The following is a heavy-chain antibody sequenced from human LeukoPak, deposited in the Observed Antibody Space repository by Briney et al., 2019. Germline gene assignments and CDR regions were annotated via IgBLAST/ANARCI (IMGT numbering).Heavy chain of an antibody. CDR2: IIPIFGTA. V-gene: IGHV1-69*01. CDR3: AAEEGRGGYRPRGGMDV. Sequence: ASVKVSCKASGGTFSSYAISWVRQAPGQGLEWMGGIIPIFGTANYAQKLQGRVTMTADESTSTAYMELSSLRSEDTAVYYCAAEEGRGGYRPRGGMDVWGKGTTVTVSS. J-gene: IGHJ6*04. CDR1: GGTFSSYA. D-gene: IGHD3-16*02.